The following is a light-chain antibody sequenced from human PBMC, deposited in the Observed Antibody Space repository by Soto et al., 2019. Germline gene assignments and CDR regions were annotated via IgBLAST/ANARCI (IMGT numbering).Light chain of an antibody. J-gene: IGKJ1*01. Sequence: EIVLTQSPGRLSLSPGERASLSCGASQSISSSFLAWYQQKPGQAPRLLIYGASSRATGIPDRFSGSGSGTNFTLTISSLEPEDFAVYYCQQYDSSPRTFGQGTKVDIK. CDR2: GAS. V-gene: IGKV3-20*01. CDR3: QQYDSSPRT. CDR1: QSISSSF.